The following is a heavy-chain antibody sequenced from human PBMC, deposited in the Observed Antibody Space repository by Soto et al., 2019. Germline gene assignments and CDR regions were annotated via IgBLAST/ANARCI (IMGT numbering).Heavy chain of an antibody. J-gene: IGHJ4*02. CDR1: GGSISSYY. V-gene: IGHV4-59*08. CDR3: ARADYDSSGYYYYFDY. CDR2: IYYSGST. D-gene: IGHD3-22*01. Sequence: PSETLSLTCTVSGGSISSYYWSWIRQPPGKGLEWIGYIYYSGSTNYNPSLKSRVTISVDTSKNQFSLKLSSVTAADTAVYYCARADYDSSGYYYYFDYWGQGTLVTVSS.